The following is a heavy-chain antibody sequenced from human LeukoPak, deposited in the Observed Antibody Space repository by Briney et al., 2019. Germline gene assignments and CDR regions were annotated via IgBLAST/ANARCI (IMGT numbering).Heavy chain of an antibody. CDR3: ARGDVVVPAAIGFDY. CDR1: GYTFTSYD. J-gene: IGHJ4*02. D-gene: IGHD2-2*02. CDR2: MNPNSGNS. Sequence: GASVKVSCKASGYTFTSYDINWVRQATGQGLEWMGWMNPNSGNSNYAQKLQGRVTMTTDTSTSTAYMELRSLRSDDTAVCYCARGDVVVPAAIGFDYWGQGTLVTVSS. V-gene: IGHV1-8*01.